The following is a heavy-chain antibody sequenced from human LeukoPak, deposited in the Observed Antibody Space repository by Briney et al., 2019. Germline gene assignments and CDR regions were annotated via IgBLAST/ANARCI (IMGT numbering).Heavy chain of an antibody. CDR2: IIPIFGTA. D-gene: IGHD3-22*01. CDR1: GGTFSSYA. Sequence: GASVNVSCKASGGTFSSYAISWVRHAPGQGLAWMGGIIPIFGTANYAQKFQGRVTITTDESTSTAYMELSSLRSEDTAVYYCARYYDSSGYAYYFDYWGQGTLVTVSS. J-gene: IGHJ4*02. V-gene: IGHV1-69*05. CDR3: ARYYDSSGYAYYFDY.